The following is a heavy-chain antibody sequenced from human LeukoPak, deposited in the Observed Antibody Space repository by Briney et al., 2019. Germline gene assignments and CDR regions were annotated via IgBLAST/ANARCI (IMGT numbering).Heavy chain of an antibody. CDR1: GYSISSGYY. D-gene: IGHD6-13*01. V-gene: IGHV4-38-2*01. CDR2: IYHSGST. Sequence: SETLSLTCAVSGYSISSGYYWGWIRQPPGRGLEWIGSIYHSGSTYYNPSLKSRVTISVDTSKNRFSLKLSSVTAADTAVYYCAGSSWRSYYYYYMDVWGKGTTVTVSS. J-gene: IGHJ6*03. CDR3: AGSSWRSYYYYYMDV.